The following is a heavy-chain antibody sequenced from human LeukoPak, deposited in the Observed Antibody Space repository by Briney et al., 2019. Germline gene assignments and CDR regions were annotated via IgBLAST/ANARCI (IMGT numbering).Heavy chain of an antibody. CDR2: IGTGSDT. CDR1: GFTFSSDD. J-gene: IGHJ3*02. D-gene: IGHD2-15*01. Sequence: PGGSLRLSCAASGFTFSSDDMHWVRQPIGKGLEWVSAIGTGSDTYYPGSVKGRFIISRDNAKNSLYLQMNSLRAGNTAVYYCVRVLSGHGAFDIWGQGTVVTVSS. V-gene: IGHV3-13*01. CDR3: VRVLSGHGAFDI.